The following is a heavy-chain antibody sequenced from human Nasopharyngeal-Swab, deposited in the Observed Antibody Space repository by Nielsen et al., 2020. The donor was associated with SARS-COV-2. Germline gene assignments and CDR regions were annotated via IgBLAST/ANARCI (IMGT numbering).Heavy chain of an antibody. V-gene: IGHV4-61*05. J-gene: IGHJ4*02. D-gene: IGHD5/OR15-5a*01. CDR2: IYHSGST. CDR3: ARLDYSVYVDY. Sequence: SETLSLTCTVSGDSIAYSTFYWCWIRQSPGKGLEWIGYIYHSGSTNYNPSLKSRVTISVDTSKNQFSLKLSSVTAADTAVYYCARLDYSVYVDYWGQGTLVTVSS. CDR1: GDSIAYSTFY.